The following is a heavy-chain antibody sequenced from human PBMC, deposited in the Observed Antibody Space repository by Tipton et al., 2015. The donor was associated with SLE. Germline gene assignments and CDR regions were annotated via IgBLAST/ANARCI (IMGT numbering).Heavy chain of an antibody. V-gene: IGHV4-39*07. CDR2: IYYSGST. D-gene: IGHD2-21*02. J-gene: IGHJ4*02. CDR3: ARPPTYCGGDCYSFFDY. Sequence: TLSLTCTVSGGSVSSGSYYWSWIRQPPGKGLEWIGSIYYSGSTYYNPSLKSRVTISVDTSKNQFSLKLSSVTAADTAVYYCARPPTYCGGDCYSFFDYWGQGTLVTVSS. CDR1: GGSVSSGSYY.